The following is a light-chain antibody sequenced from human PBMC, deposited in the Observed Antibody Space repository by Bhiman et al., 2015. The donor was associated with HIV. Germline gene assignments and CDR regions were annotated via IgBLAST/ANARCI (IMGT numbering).Light chain of an antibody. CDR1: SSNIGNHY. V-gene: IGLV1-51*01. CDR2: DNS. J-gene: IGLJ2*01. CDR3: GTWDSSLSAVV. Sequence: QSVLTQPPSVSATPGQRVTVSCSGSSSNIGNHYVSWYQQVPGTAPKLLIYDNSNRPSGIPDRFSGSKSGTSATLGITGLQTGDEADYYCGTWDSSLSAVVFGGGTKLTVL.